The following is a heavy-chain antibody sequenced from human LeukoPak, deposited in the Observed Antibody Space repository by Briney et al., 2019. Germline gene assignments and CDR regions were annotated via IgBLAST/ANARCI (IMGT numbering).Heavy chain of an antibody. CDR1: GGSISSYY. CDR2: IYTSEST. J-gene: IGHJ3*02. CDR3: ARVKETSRRHDAFDI. Sequence: SETLSLTCTVSGGSISSYYWSWIRQPAGKGLEWIGRIYTSESTNYNPSLKGRVTISVDTSRNQFSLKLSSVTAADTAVYYCARVKETSRRHDAFDIWGQGTMVTVSS. V-gene: IGHV4-4*07.